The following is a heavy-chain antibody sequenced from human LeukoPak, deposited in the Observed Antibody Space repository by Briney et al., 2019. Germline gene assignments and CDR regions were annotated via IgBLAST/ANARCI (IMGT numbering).Heavy chain of an antibody. V-gene: IGHV3-7*01. J-gene: IGHJ4*02. CDR2: INQDGSEK. CDR3: AREQVDY. Sequence: GGSLRLSCAASGFTVSSNYMSWVRQAPGKGLEWVANINQDGSEKYYVDSVKGRFTISRDNAKNSLYLQMNRLRAEDTAVYYCAREQVDYWGQGTLVTVSS. CDR1: GFTVSSNY.